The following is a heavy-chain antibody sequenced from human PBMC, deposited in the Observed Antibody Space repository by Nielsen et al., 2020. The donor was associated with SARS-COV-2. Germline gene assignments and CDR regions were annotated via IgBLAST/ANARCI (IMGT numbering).Heavy chain of an antibody. D-gene: IGHD1-26*01. CDR3: ATLGGSYYPRRYYYGMDV. CDR1: GFTFDDYA. V-gene: IGHV3-9*01. J-gene: IGHJ6*02. CDR2: ISWNSGSI. Sequence: SLKISCAASGFTFDDYAMHWVRQAPGKGLEWVSGISWNSGSIGYADSVKGRFTISRDNAKNSLYLQMNSLRAEDTALYYCATLGGSYYPRRYYYGMDVWGQVTTVTVSS.